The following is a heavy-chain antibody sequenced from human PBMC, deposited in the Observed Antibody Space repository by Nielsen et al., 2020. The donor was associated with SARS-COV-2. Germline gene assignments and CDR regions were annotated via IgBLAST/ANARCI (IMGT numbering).Heavy chain of an antibody. CDR1: GFTFDDYA. CDR3: ATQGGNYFYYYYYGMDV. D-gene: IGHD1-7*01. CDR2: ISWNSGSI. V-gene: IGHV3-9*01. Sequence: SLKISCAASGFTFDDYAMHWVRQAPGKGLEWVSGISWNSGSIGYADSVKGRFTISRDNAKNSLYLQMNSLRAEDTAVYYCATQGGNYFYYYYYGMDVWGQGTTVTVSS. J-gene: IGHJ6*02.